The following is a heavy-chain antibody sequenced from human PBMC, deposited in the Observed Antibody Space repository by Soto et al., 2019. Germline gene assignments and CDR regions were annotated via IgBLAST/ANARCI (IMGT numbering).Heavy chain of an antibody. J-gene: IGHJ4*02. CDR3: ARLGVGATSVIYS. CDR1: GYTFTSYY. D-gene: IGHD1-26*01. Sequence: ASVKVSCKASGYTFTSYYMHWVRQAPGQGLEWMGMINPSAGSTSYAQNFQGRVTMTRDTSTSTVYMELSSLRSEDTAVYYCARLGVGATSVIYSCGQGAVLTVSS. CDR2: INPSAGST. V-gene: IGHV1-46*03.